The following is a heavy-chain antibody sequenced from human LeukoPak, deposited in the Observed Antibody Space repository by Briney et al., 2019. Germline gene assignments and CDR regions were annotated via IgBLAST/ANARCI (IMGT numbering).Heavy chain of an antibody. CDR1: GYTFTNYA. D-gene: IGHD3-10*01. J-gene: IGHJ3*02. CDR3: ARPLWFGEIDAFDI. Sequence: GASVKVSCKASGYTFTNYAINWVRQAPGQGLEWMGWINTNTGNPTYAQGFTGRFVFSLDTFVSTAYLQISSLKAEDTAVYYCARPLWFGEIDAFDIWGQGTMVTVSS. V-gene: IGHV7-4-1*02. CDR2: INTNTGNP.